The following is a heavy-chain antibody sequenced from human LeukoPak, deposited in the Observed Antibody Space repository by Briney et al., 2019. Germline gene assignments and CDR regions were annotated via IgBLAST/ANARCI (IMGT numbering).Heavy chain of an antibody. V-gene: IGHV3-11*04. Sequence: GGSLRLSCAASGFTFSDYYMSWIRQAPGKGLEWVSYITRRGNNIYYADSVKGRFTISRDNAKNSLYLQMNSLRVEDTAVYYCARDAGWRLLDYWGRGTQVTVSS. D-gene: IGHD6-25*01. CDR3: ARDAGWRLLDY. CDR2: ITRRGNNI. CDR1: GFTFSDYY. J-gene: IGHJ4*02.